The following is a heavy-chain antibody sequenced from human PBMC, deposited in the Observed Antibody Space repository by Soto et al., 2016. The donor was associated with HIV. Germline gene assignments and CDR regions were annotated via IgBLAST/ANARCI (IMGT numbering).Heavy chain of an antibody. CDR2: IKSKTDGGTT. CDR3: TTFTGLGDYEPLDFDY. J-gene: IGHJ4*02. Sequence: EVQLVESGGGLVKPGGSLRLSCAASGFTFSNAWMSWVRQAPGKGLEWVGRIKSKTDGGTTDYAAPVKGRFTISRDDSKNTLYLQMNSLKTEDTAVYYCTTFTGLGDYEPLDFDYWGQGTLVTVSS. CDR1: GFTFSNAW. V-gene: IGHV3-15*01. D-gene: IGHD4-17*01.